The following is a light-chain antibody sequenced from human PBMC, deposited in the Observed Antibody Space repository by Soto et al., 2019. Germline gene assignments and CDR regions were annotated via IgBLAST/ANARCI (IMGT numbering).Light chain of an antibody. J-gene: IGKJ5*01. CDR2: GAS. Sequence: EIVMTHSPATLSVTPEERATLSCRASQSVSSNLAWYQQKPGQAPRLIIYGASTRATGIPARFSGSGSGTEFTLTITRLEPEDSAVYFCQQYTGPPTTFGQGTRLEIK. CDR3: QQYTGPPTT. V-gene: IGKV3-15*01. CDR1: QSVSSN.